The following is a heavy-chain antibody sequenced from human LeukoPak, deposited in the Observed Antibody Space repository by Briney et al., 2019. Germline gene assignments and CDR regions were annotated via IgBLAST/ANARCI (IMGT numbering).Heavy chain of an antibody. CDR2: ISGSGGST. Sequence: GGSLRLSCAVSGISLSNYGMSWVRQAPGKGLEWVAGISGSGGSTNYADSVKGRFTISRDNPKNALYLQMNRLRAEDTAVYFCAKRGVVIRVILVGFHKEAYYFDSWGQGALVTVSS. V-gene: IGHV3-23*01. J-gene: IGHJ4*02. CDR1: GISLSNYG. CDR3: AKRGVVIRVILVGFHKEAYYFDS. D-gene: IGHD3-22*01.